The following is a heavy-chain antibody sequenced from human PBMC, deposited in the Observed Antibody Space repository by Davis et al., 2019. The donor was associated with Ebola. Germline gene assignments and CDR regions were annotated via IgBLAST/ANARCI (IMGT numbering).Heavy chain of an antibody. V-gene: IGHV4-34*01. J-gene: IGHJ5*02. CDR3: ASGNHYCSSTSCYSSWFDP. CDR2: INHSGST. D-gene: IGHD2-2*01. Sequence: SETLSLTCAVYGGSFSGYYWSWIRQPPGKGLEWIGEINHSGSTNYNPSLKSRVTISVDTSKNQFSLKLSSVTAADTAVYYCASGNHYCSSTSCYSSWFDPWGQGTLVTVSS. CDR1: GGSFSGYY.